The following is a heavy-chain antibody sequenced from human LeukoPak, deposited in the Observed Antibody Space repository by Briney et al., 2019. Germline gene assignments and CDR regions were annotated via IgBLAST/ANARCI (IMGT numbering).Heavy chain of an antibody. J-gene: IGHJ3*02. CDR2: IYPGDSDT. V-gene: IGHV5-51*01. D-gene: IGHD6-19*01. CDR3: ARRRRIAVAGGDAFDI. Sequence: GESLKISCKGSGYSFTSYWIGWVRQMPGKDLEWMGIIYPGDSDTRYNPSFQGQVTISADNSISTAYLQWSSLKASDPDRYYCARRRRIAVAGGDAFDIWGQGTMVTVSS. CDR1: GYSFTSYW.